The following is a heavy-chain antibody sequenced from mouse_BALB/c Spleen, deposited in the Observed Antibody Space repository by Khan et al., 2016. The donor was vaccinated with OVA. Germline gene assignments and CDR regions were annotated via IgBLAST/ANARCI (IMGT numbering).Heavy chain of an antibody. J-gene: IGHJ4*01. D-gene: IGHD1-1*01. CDR1: GYTFTAYD. V-gene: IGHV1S56*01. CDR2: IYPGDGST. CDR3: AREGLRGVGMDY. Sequence: QVQLQQSGPELVKPGALVKISCKASGYTFTAYDINWVKQRPGQGLEWIGWIYPGDGSTEYNENFKGKATLTADTSSNTAYMQLGSLTSEKSAVYFCAREGLRGVGMDYWGQGTSVSVSS.